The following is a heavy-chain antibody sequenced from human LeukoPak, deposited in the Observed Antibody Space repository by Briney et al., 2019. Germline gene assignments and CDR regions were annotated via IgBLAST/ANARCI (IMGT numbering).Heavy chain of an antibody. V-gene: IGHV4-59*08. Sequence: PSETLSLTCTVSGGSISSYYWSWIRQPPGKGLEWIGYIYYSGSTNYNPSLKSRVTISVDTSKNQSSLKLSSVTAADTAVYYCARQREYYESSGYYPFDYWGQGTLVTVSS. CDR1: GGSISSYY. D-gene: IGHD3-22*01. J-gene: IGHJ4*02. CDR3: ARQREYYESSGYYPFDY. CDR2: IYYSGST.